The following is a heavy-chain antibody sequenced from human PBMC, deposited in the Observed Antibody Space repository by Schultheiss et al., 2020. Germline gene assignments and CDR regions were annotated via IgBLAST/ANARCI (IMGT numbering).Heavy chain of an antibody. D-gene: IGHD6-19*01. CDR3: AKDSSGWYPYFDY. V-gene: IGHV3-9*01. CDR1: GFTFDDYA. Sequence: SLKISCAASGFTFDDYAMHWVRQAPGKGLEWVSGISWNSGSIGYADSVKGRFTISRDNSKNTLYLQMNSLRAEDTAVYYCAKDSSGWYPYFDYWGQGTLVTVSS. CDR2: ISWNSGSI. J-gene: IGHJ4*02.